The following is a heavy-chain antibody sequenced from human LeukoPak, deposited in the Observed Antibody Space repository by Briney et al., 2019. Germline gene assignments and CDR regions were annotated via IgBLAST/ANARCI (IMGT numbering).Heavy chain of an antibody. CDR2: INHSGST. CDR1: GGSFSGYY. Sequence: SETLSLTCAVYGGSFSGYYWSWIRQPPGKGLEWIGEINHSGSTNYNPSLKSRVTISVDTSKNKLSLKLSSVTAADTAVYYCARGLRDIVVGPAAIPGYYSYYMDVWGKGTTVTVSS. CDR3: ARGLRDIVVGPAAIPGYYSYYMDV. D-gene: IGHD2-2*02. V-gene: IGHV4-34*01. J-gene: IGHJ6*03.